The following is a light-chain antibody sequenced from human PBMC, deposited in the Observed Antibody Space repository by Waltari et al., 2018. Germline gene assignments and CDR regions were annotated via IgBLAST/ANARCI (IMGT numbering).Light chain of an antibody. Sequence: SALTQPSPVSGSPGQPIPLSCTGNSRGVGGFNLFPWYRQHPGEAPRVIIFEDTKRPSGVSNRFSGSKSGNTASLTISGLQAEDEADYYCCSYTLTNTWLFGGGTKLTVL. V-gene: IGLV2-23*01. CDR3: CSYTLTNTWL. J-gene: IGLJ3*02. CDR1: SRGVGGFNL. CDR2: EDT.